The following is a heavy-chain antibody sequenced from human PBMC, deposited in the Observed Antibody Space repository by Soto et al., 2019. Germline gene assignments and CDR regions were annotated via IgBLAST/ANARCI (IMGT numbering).Heavy chain of an antibody. CDR3: AGDLGSAEGYCSGGSCYSDY. D-gene: IGHD2-15*01. J-gene: IGHJ4*02. Sequence: VQLVQSGAEVKKPGSSVKVSCKASGGTFSSYAISWVRQAPGQGLEWMGGIIPIFGTANYAQKFQGRVTMTAQKSTSTDYKELSILMYEDTAVYYCAGDLGSAEGYCSGGSCYSDYWGQGTLVTVSS. CDR1: GGTFSSYA. CDR2: IIPIFGTA. V-gene: IGHV1-69*06.